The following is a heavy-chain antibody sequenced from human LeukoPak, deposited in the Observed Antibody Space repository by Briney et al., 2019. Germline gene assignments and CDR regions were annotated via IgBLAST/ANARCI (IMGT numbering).Heavy chain of an antibody. CDR2: IKSKTDGGTT. V-gene: IGHV3-15*01. CDR3: TTGFPITMVRGVSLDV. Sequence: GGSLRLSCAASGFTFSNAWMSWVRQAPGKGLEWVGRIKSKTDGGTTDYAAPVKGRFTISRDDSKNTLYLQMNSLKTEDTAVYYCTTGFPITMVRGVSLDVWGKGTTVTVSS. J-gene: IGHJ6*04. D-gene: IGHD3-10*01. CDR1: GFTFSNAW.